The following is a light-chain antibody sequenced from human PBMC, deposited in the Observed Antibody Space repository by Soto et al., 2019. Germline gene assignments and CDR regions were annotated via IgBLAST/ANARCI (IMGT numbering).Light chain of an antibody. V-gene: IGLV2-14*01. CDR3: SSYTSSSINV. J-gene: IGLJ1*01. CDR2: EVS. CDR1: SSDVGGYNY. Sequence: QSALTQPASVSGSPGQSITISCTGTSSDVGGYNYVSWYQQHPGEAPKLMIYEVSNRPSGVSNRFSGSKSGNTASLTISGRQAEDEADYYCSSYTSSSINVFGTGTKLTVL.